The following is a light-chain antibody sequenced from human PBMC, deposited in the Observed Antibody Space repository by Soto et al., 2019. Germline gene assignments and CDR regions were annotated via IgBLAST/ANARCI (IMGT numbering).Light chain of an antibody. CDR3: SSYTGSSTVL. CDR1: SSDVGRYKY. Sequence: QSALTQPASVSGSPGQSITISCTGTSSDVGRYKYVSWYQQHPGKAPKLMIYDVSNRPSGVSNRFSGSKSGNTASLTISGLQAEDEADYYCSSYTGSSTVLFGGGTKVTVL. CDR2: DVS. J-gene: IGLJ2*01. V-gene: IGLV2-14*01.